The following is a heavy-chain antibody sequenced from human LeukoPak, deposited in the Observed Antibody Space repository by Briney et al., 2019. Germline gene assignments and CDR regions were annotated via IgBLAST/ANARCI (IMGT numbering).Heavy chain of an antibody. J-gene: IGHJ5*02. CDR1: GFTFNTYA. D-gene: IGHD6-19*01. CDR2: IKSDGKT. V-gene: IGHV3-23*01. Sequence: GGSLRLPCAASGFTFNTYAMSWVRQAPGMGLEWVSAIKSDGKTHYADSVKGRFTISRDNSKNTLSLQMNSLRAEDTALYYCAKCRVETYSSGWCNWLDPWGQGTQVTVSS. CDR3: AKCRVETYSSGWCNWLDP.